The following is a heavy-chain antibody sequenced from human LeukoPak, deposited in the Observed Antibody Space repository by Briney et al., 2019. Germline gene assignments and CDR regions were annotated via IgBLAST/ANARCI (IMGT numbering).Heavy chain of an antibody. V-gene: IGHV1-18*01. CDR2: ISAYNGNT. CDR1: GYIFTTYG. CDR3: ARGYCSSTSCYSYYYYGMDV. J-gene: IGHJ6*02. Sequence: ASVKVSCTASGYIFTTYGISWVRQAPGRGLEWMGWISAYNGNTNYAQKLQGRVTMTTDTSTSTAYMELRSLRSDDTAVYYCARGYCSSTSCYSYYYYGMDVWGQGTTVTVSS. D-gene: IGHD2-2*01.